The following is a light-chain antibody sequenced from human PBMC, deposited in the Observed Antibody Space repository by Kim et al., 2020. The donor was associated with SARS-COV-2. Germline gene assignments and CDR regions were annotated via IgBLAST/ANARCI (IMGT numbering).Light chain of an antibody. J-gene: IGLJ2*01. CDR3: GTWDSSLSAGI. V-gene: IGLV1-51*01. Sequence: GQKVTISCSGSSSNIENNYVSWYQQFPGAAPKLLIYDNSKRSSGIPDRFSGSKSGTSATLGITGLQTGDEADYYCGTWDSSLSAGIFGGGTQLTVL. CDR2: DNS. CDR1: SSNIENNY.